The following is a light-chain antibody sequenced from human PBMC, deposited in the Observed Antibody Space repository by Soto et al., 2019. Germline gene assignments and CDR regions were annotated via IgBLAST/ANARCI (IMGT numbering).Light chain of an antibody. CDR2: KAS. J-gene: IGKJ1*01. V-gene: IGKV1-5*03. Sequence: DIQMTQSPSTQSASVGDRVAITCLASQSISSWLAWYQQKPGKAPKLLIYKASSLESGVPSRFSGSGSGTEFTLTISSLQPDDFATYYCQQYNSLWTFGQGTKVEIK. CDR3: QQYNSLWT. CDR1: QSISSW.